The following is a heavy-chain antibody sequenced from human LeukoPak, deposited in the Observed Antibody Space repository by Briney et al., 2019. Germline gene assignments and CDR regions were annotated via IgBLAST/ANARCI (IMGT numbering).Heavy chain of an antibody. CDR1: GGSMSWYY. V-gene: IGHV4-59*01. CDR3: ARSSTGSYFDY. Sequence: SETLSLNCTVTGGSMSWYYWICIRQPPCHALPWIGYMYYSGSTKYNPSLKSRVTISVDTSKNQFSLKLSSVTAADTAVYYCARSSTGSYFDYWGQGTLVTVSS. D-gene: IGHD3-3*02. J-gene: IGHJ4*02. CDR2: MYYSGST.